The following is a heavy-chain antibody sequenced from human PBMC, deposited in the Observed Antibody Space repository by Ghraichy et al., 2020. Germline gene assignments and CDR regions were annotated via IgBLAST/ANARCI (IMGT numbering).Heavy chain of an antibody. J-gene: IGHJ4*02. CDR1: GYTFTGYY. CDR3: ARGVSPTVVAATHPYFDY. V-gene: IGHV1-2*02. D-gene: IGHD2-15*01. Sequence: ASVKVSCKASGYTFTGYYMHWVRQAPGQGLEWMGWINPNSGGTNYAQKFQGRVTMTRDTSISTAYMELSRLRSDDTAVYYCARGVSPTVVAATHPYFDYWGQGTLVTVSS. CDR2: INPNSGGT.